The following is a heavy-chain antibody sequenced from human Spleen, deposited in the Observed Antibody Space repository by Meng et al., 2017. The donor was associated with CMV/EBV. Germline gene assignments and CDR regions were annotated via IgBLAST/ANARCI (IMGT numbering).Heavy chain of an antibody. D-gene: IGHD2-8*01. J-gene: IGHJ4*02. CDR2: NSGSGSST. CDR1: GLACRGYA. V-gene: IGHV3-23*01. Sequence: LRLSCAASGLACRGYAMSWVRQAAGKGMGWVSANSGSGSSTCYADSVKSRFTISRENSKNTLYLKMNNLRAKDTDVGYCANNPMVFGHWGQGTLVTVSS. CDR3: ANNPMVFGH.